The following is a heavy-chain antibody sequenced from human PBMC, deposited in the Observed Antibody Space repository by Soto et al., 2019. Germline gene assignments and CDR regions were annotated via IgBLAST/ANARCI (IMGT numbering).Heavy chain of an antibody. CDR2: IYTGGGT. D-gene: IGHD3-22*01. Sequence: GSLRLSCAASGFTVGSNYMSWVRQAPGKGLESVSLIYTGGGTFFAASVKARFTISRDKTKNILYLQMNSLRAEDTAVYYCAREQNYYYHTTGYYMGLFDHWGQGTLVTVSS. J-gene: IGHJ4*02. CDR3: AREQNYYYHTTGYYMGLFDH. CDR1: GFTVGSNY. V-gene: IGHV3-53*01.